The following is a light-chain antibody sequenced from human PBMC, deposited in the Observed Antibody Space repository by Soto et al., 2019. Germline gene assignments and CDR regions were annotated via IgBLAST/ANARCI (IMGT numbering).Light chain of an antibody. Sequence: QAVVTQEPSLPVSPGGTVTLTCGSSTGTVTSGHFPFWFQQKPGQAPRTLISDTSYKHSWTPARFSGSLLGDKAALTLSGAQPEDDAEYYCLLFFPGAVVFGGGTQLTVL. J-gene: IGLJ2*01. CDR3: LLFFPGAVV. CDR1: TGTVTSGHF. CDR2: DTS. V-gene: IGLV7-46*01.